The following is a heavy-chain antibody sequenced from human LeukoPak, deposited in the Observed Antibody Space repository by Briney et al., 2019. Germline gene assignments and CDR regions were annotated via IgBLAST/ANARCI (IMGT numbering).Heavy chain of an antibody. Sequence: ASVKVSCKTSGYTFTTYCISWVRQAPGQGLEWMGWISGSNGNTNYAQKFQGRVTMTTDTSTSTASMELRSLRSDDTAVYYCARIGGKAVTGTGWFDYYGMDVWGQGTTVTVSS. V-gene: IGHV1-18*01. CDR3: ARIGGKAVTGTGWFDYYGMDV. CDR2: ISGSNGNT. D-gene: IGHD6-19*01. J-gene: IGHJ6*02. CDR1: GYTFTTYC.